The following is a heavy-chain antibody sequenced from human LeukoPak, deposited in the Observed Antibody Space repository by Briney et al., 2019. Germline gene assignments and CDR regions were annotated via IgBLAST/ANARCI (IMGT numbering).Heavy chain of an antibody. D-gene: IGHD6-19*01. Sequence: PGGSLRLPCAASGFTFSSYWMHWVRQDPGKGLEWVSRISTDESSTWYADSVKGRFTISRDNAKNTLYLQMNSLRAEDTAVYYCAGGSIVVAGTRSSLDYWGQGTLVTVSS. CDR1: GFTFSSYW. CDR2: ISTDESST. CDR3: AGGSIVVAGTRSSLDY. J-gene: IGHJ4*02. V-gene: IGHV3-74*01.